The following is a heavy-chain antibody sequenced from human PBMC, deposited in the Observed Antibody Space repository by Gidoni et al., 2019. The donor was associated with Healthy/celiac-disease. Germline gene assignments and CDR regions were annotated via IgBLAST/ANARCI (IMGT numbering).Heavy chain of an antibody. CDR2: ISGSGGST. CDR3: ASPLKYCSGGSCYGDY. Sequence: EVQLLESGGGLVQPVGSLRLSCAASGFTFSSYAMSWVRQAPGKGLEWVSAISGSGGSTYYADSVKGRFTISRDNSKNTLYLQMNSLRAEDTAVYYRASPLKYCSGGSCYGDYWGQGTLVTVSS. D-gene: IGHD2-15*01. J-gene: IGHJ4*02. CDR1: GFTFSSYA. V-gene: IGHV3-23*01.